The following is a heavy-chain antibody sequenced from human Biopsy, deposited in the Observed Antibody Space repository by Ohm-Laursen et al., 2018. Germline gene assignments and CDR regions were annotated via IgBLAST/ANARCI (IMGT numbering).Heavy chain of an antibody. CDR3: ARDLLEWSLPS. Sequence: SVKVSRKASGDAFLGYYLHWVRQAPGQGLEWMGSIYPNSGDTDFAQKFQGRVSMTGDTSVSTAYLELSSLRSDDTAIYYCARDLLEWSLPSWGQGTLVTVSS. CDR1: GDAFLGYY. CDR2: IYPNSGDT. D-gene: IGHD3-3*01. J-gene: IGHJ4*02. V-gene: IGHV1-2*02.